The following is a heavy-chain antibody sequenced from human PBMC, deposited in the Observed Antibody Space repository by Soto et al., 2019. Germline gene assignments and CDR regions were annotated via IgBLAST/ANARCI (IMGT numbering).Heavy chain of an antibody. D-gene: IGHD3-3*02. CDR1: GDSVSRNGVA. V-gene: IGHV6-1*01. CDR2: TYYRSKWSS. J-gene: IGHJ4*02. CDR3: VRGQHSAIGY. Sequence: QVQLRQSGPGLVKPSQNLSLTCAISGDSVSRNGVAWNWIRQSPSRGLEWPGRTYYRSKWSSDYAVSLKSRLTINTDTSKRQVSLQLNSVTPDATAVYYCVRGQHSAIGYWGSGTLVTGSS.